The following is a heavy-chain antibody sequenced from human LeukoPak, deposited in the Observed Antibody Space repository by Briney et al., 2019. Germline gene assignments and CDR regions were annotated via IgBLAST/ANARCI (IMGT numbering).Heavy chain of an antibody. V-gene: IGHV1-18*01. D-gene: IGHD2-2*01. CDR1: GGTFSSYA. CDR3: AREVPAARSDDY. Sequence: ASVKVSCKASGGTFSSYAISWVRQAPGQGLEWMGWISAYNGNTNYAQKLQGRVTMTTDTSTSTAYMELRSLRSDDTAVYYCAREVPAARSDDYWGQGTLVTVSS. CDR2: ISAYNGNT. J-gene: IGHJ4*02.